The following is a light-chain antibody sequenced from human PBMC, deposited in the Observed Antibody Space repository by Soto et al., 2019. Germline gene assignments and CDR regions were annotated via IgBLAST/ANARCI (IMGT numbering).Light chain of an antibody. CDR1: SRDVGSYNL. J-gene: IGLJ2*01. CDR3: CSYAGSSTVV. CDR2: EGS. Sequence: QSSLPQPASGSGSPGQSITISCTGTSRDVGSYNLVSWYHQHPGKAPKLMIYEGSKRPSGVSNRFSGSTSGNTASLTISGLQDEDAADYYCCSYAGSSTVVFGGGTKLTVL. V-gene: IGLV2-23*01.